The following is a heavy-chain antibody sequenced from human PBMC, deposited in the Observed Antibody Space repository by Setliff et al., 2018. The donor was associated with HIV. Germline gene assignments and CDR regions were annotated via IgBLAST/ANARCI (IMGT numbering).Heavy chain of an antibody. CDR2: IKSKTDGGTT. CDR1: GFTFSDHY. J-gene: IGHJ4*02. V-gene: IGHV3-15*01. Sequence: GGSLRLSCAASGFTFSDHYMDWVRQAPGKGLEWVGRIKSKTDGGTTEYAAPVKGRFTISRDDSKNTLYLQMNTMKTEDTAVYYCAADIPTPLAQIDYWGQGTLVTVSS. CDR3: AADIPTPLAQIDY. D-gene: IGHD2-21*01.